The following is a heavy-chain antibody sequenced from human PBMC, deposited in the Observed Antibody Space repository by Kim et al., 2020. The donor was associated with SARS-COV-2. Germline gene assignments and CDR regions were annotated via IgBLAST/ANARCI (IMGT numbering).Heavy chain of an antibody. D-gene: IGHD3-10*01. CDR2: T. J-gene: IGHJ4*02. CDR3: ARRASGGYFDY. Sequence: TTYAESVQGRLTISRDNAKHTLYLQMNSLRAEDTAVYYCARRASGGYFDYWGQGTLVTVSS. V-gene: IGHV3-74*01.